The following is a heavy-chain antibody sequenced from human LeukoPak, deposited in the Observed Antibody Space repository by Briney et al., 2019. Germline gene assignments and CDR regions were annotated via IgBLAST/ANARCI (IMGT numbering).Heavy chain of an antibody. J-gene: IGHJ2*01. Sequence: PSETLSLTCTVSGGSISSSSYYWGWIRQPPGKGLEWIGSIYYSGSTYYNPSLKSRVTISVDTSKNQFSLKLSSVTAADTAVYYCARHAAVEYNWYFDLWGRGTLVTVSS. CDR3: ARHAAVEYNWYFDL. V-gene: IGHV4-39*01. D-gene: IGHD5-24*01. CDR1: GGSISSSSYY. CDR2: IYYSGST.